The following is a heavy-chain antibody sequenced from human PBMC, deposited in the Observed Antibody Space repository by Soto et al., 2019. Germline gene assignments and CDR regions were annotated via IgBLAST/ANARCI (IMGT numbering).Heavy chain of an antibody. Sequence: SVKVSCKASGGTFSSYAISWVRQAPGQGLEWMGGIIPIFGTANYAQKFQGRVTITADESTSTAYMELSSLRSEDTAVYYCARDIKDYDSSGYDYWGQGTLVTVSS. CDR3: ARDIKDYDSSGYDY. V-gene: IGHV1-69*13. CDR2: IIPIFGTA. J-gene: IGHJ4*02. D-gene: IGHD3-22*01. CDR1: GGTFSSYA.